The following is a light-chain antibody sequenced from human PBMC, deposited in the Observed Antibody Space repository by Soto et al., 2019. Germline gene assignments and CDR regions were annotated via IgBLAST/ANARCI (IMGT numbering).Light chain of an antibody. V-gene: IGLV1-40*01. CDR3: QSYDSSLRV. Sequence: QSVLTQPPSVSGAPGQRVTISCTGSTSNIGAGYDVHWYQQLPGTAPKLLIYGSVNRPSGVPDRFSGSKSGASASLAITGLQAEDEADYYCQSYDSSLRVFGGGTKVTVL. CDR1: TSNIGAGYD. J-gene: IGLJ3*02. CDR2: GSV.